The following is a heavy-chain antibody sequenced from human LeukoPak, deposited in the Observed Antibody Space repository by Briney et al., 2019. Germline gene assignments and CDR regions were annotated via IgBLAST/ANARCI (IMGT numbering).Heavy chain of an antibody. J-gene: IGHJ3*02. CDR2: INSRSSTI. CDR3: TSHTGTGDAFRPFHI. V-gene: IGHV3-48*04. Sequence: PGGSLRLSCAASGFTFSTHDVNWVRQAPGKGLEWVSFINSRSSTIYYADSVKGRFTISRDNAKNSLYLQMNSLRAEDTAAYYCTSHTGTGDAFRPFHIWGQGTMVTVSS. CDR1: GFTFSTHD. D-gene: IGHD2-21*02.